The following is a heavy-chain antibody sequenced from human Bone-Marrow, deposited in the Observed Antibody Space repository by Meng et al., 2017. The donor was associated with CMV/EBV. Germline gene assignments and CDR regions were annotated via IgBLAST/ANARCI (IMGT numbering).Heavy chain of an antibody. V-gene: IGHV3-23*01. CDR1: GLTFSSHA. CDR3: AKDLFRDGYNYWGWADY. Sequence: GESLKISCVASGLTFSSHAMSWVRQAPGKGLDWVSAISGGGGSTYYADSVKGRFTISRDNSKNTLYLQMNSLRAEDTAVYYCAKDLFRDGYNYWGWADYWGQGTLVTVSS. D-gene: IGHD5-24*01. J-gene: IGHJ4*02. CDR2: ISGGGGST.